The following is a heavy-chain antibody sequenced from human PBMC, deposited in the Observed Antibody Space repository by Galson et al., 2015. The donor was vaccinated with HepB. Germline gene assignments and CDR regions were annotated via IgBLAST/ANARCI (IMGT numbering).Heavy chain of an antibody. V-gene: IGHV1-46*01. J-gene: IGHJ6*02. D-gene: IGHD4-11*01. CDR1: GYTFTGYY. CDR3: ARAEGDYSTRYYSYYGMDV. CDR2: INPSGGST. Sequence: SVKVSCKASGYTFTGYYMHWVRQAPGQGLEWMGIINPSGGSTSYAQKFQGRVTMTRDTSTSTVYMGLSSLRSEDTAEYYCARAEGDYSTRYYSYYGMDVWGQGTTVTVSS.